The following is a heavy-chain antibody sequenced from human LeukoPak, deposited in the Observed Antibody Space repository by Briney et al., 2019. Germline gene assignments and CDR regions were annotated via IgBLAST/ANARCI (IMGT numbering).Heavy chain of an antibody. CDR3: ARRRGVARYCSSTSCYDRTPSRDYNWFDP. J-gene: IGHJ5*02. CDR2: INHSGST. Sequence: SETLSLTCAVYGGSFSGYYWSWIRQPPGKGLEWIGEINHSGSTNYNPSLKSRVTISVDTSKNQFSLKLSSVTAADTAVYYCARRRGVARYCSSTSCYDRTPSRDYNWFDPWGQGTLVTVSS. V-gene: IGHV4-34*01. CDR1: GGSFSGYY. D-gene: IGHD2-2*01.